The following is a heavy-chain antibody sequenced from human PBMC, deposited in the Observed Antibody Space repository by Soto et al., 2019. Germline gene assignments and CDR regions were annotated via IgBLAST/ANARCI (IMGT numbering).Heavy chain of an antibody. Sequence: GGSLRLSCAASGFTFSNYAMSWVRQAPGKGLEWVSTISGSDGSTYYADSVKGRFTVSRDNSKNTLYLQMNSLRAEDTATYHCAARSENSYIYLQFWGQGTLVTVSS. V-gene: IGHV3-23*01. CDR3: AARSENSYIYLQF. CDR1: GFTFSNYA. J-gene: IGHJ1*01. CDR2: ISGSDGST. D-gene: IGHD3-10*01.